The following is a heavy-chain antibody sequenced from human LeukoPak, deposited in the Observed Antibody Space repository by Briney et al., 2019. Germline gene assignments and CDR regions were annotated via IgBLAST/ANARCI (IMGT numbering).Heavy chain of an antibody. CDR2: IQQDGGVK. V-gene: IGHV3-7*01. D-gene: IGHD4-17*01. J-gene: IGHJ6*03. Sequence: GGSLRLSCVASRFTFSNYWMSWVRQAPGKGLEWLANIQQDGGVKYYLDSVKGRFTISRDNAKNSLYLQMNSLRAEDTAVYYCASAGHYGDYFYYYMDVWGKGTTVTVSS. CDR1: RFTFSNYW. CDR3: ASAGHYGDYFYYYMDV.